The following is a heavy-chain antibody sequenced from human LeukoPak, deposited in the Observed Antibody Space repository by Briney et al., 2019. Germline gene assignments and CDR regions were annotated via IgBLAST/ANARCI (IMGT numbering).Heavy chain of an antibody. CDR3: AREVPGALAAAGFNYFDY. J-gene: IGHJ4*02. CDR1: GFTFSSYS. Sequence: GGSLRLSCAASGFTFSSYSMNWVRQAPGKGLEWVSFISSSSSYIYYADSVKGRFTISRDNAKNSLYLQMNSLRAEDTAVYYCAREVPGALAAAGFNYFDYWGQGTLVTVSS. D-gene: IGHD6-13*01. CDR2: ISSSSSYI. V-gene: IGHV3-21*01.